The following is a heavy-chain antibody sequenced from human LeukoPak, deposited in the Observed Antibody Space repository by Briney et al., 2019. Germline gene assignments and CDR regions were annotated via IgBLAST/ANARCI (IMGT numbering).Heavy chain of an antibody. D-gene: IGHD4-23*01. CDR2: ISAYNGNT. CDR1: DYTFTSYG. V-gene: IGHV1-18*01. Sequence: ASVKVSCKASDYTFTSYGISWVRQAPGQGLEWMGWISAYNGNTNYAQKLQGRVTMTTDTSTSTAYMELRSLRSDDTAVYYCARGVPFNTLTNYYGGSHIADYWGQGTLVTVSS. J-gene: IGHJ4*02. CDR3: ARGVPFNTLTNYYGGSHIADY.